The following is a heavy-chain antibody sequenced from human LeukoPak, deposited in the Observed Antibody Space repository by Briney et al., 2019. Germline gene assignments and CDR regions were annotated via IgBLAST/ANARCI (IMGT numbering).Heavy chain of an antibody. Sequence: ASVKVSYKASGYTFSSYGISWVRQAPGQGLEWMGWVSGYNGDTNYAQKFQGRVTMTADTSTSTAYMELSSLRSDDTAVYYCARDMTTFNRNWFDPWGQGTLVTVSS. J-gene: IGHJ5*02. V-gene: IGHV1-18*01. CDR1: GYTFSSYG. D-gene: IGHD3-16*01. CDR2: VSGYNGDT. CDR3: ARDMTTFNRNWFDP.